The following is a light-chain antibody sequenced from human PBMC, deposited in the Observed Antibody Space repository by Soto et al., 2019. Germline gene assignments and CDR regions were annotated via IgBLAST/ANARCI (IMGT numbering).Light chain of an antibody. CDR1: QDLDRW. V-gene: IGKV1-12*01. Sequence: DLQMTQSRASLSATXXDRVXITCPASQDLDRWLAWDQQKPGEAPKXXIVAASSLQRGLPSRFSGGGSGTDFSLTSSSLQPADFATYYCKQSSRFPLTFGGGTKVEIK. J-gene: IGKJ4*01. CDR3: KQSSRFPLT. CDR2: AAS.